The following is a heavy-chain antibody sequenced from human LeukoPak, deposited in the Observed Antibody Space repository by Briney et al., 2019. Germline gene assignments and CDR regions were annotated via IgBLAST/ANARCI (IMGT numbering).Heavy chain of an antibody. J-gene: IGHJ4*02. Sequence: PGGSLRLSCAASGFTFDDYAMHWVRQAPGKGLEWVSGISWNSGSIGYADSVKGRFTISRDNAKNSLYLQMNSLRAEDMALYYCAKGSRDIAAAGKFDYWGQGTLVTVSS. V-gene: IGHV3-9*03. CDR3: AKGSRDIAAAGKFDY. CDR2: ISWNSGSI. D-gene: IGHD6-13*01. CDR1: GFTFDDYA.